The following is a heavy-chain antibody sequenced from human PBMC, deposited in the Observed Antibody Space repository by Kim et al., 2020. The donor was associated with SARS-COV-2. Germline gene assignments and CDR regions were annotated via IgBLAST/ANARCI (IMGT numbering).Heavy chain of an antibody. V-gene: IGHV3-43*02. Sequence: GGSLRLSCAASGFTFDDYAMHWVRQAPGKGLEWVSLISGDGGSTYYADSVKGRFTISRDNSKNSLYLQMNSLRTEDTALYYCAKEQSVAAGYYYYYYMDVWGKGTTVTVSS. D-gene: IGHD6-13*01. CDR3: AKEQSVAAGYYYYYYMDV. CDR1: GFTFDDYA. J-gene: IGHJ6*03. CDR2: ISGDGGST.